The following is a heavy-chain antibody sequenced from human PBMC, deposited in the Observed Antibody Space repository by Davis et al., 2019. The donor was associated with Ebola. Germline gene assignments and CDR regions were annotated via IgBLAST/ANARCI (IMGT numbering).Heavy chain of an antibody. D-gene: IGHD6-19*01. CDR1: GGSFSNSH. CDR2: MNLSGSS. CDR3: ARVGQWLTHYFDY. J-gene: IGHJ4*01. V-gene: IGHV4-34*04. Sequence: SETLSLTCAVYGGSFSNSHWSWIRQPPGKGLEWIGEMNLSGSSHLNTALKSRATISLDSSKSQFSLNLTSVTAADTAVYYCARVGQWLTHYFDYWGQGTRVTVSS.